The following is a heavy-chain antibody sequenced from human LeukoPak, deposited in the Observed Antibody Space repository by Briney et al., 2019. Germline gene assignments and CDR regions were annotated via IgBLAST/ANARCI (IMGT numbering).Heavy chain of an antibody. J-gene: IGHJ4*02. Sequence: PSETLSLTCTVFGYSISSSYYWGWIRQPPGKGLEWIGSIYYSGSTYYNPSLKSRVTISVDTSKNQFSLKLSSVTAADTAVYYCASLDIDYGDYDYWGQGTLVTVSS. D-gene: IGHD4-17*01. CDR3: ASLDIDYGDYDY. V-gene: IGHV4-39*01. CDR2: IYYSGST. CDR1: GYSISSSYY.